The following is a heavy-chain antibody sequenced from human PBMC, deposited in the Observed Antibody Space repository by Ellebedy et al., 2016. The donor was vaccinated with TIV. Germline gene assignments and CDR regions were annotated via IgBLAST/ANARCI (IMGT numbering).Heavy chain of an antibody. J-gene: IGHJ6*02. CDR2: ISSSGHSM. V-gene: IGHV3-11*04. Sequence: GESLKISXVVSGFTFSGYYMSWIRQAPGKGLEWIAYISSSGHSMHYADSVRDRFTISRDNAKNSLYLQMNSLRAEDTAVYYCARVGEVTRAYYYYAMDVWGQGTTVTVSS. CDR1: GFTFSGYY. D-gene: IGHD4-17*01. CDR3: ARVGEVTRAYYYYAMDV.